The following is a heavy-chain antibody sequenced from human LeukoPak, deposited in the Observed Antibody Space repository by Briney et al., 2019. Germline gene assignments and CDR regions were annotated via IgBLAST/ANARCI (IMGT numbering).Heavy chain of an antibody. CDR2: IYYSGST. CDR3: AREDSDNTDDAFDI. J-gene: IGHJ3*02. V-gene: IGHV4-34*01. Sequence: PSETLSLTCAVYGGSFSGYYWSWIRQPPGKGLEWIGSIYYSGSTYYNPSLKSRVTISVDTSRNKFSLKLTSVTAADTAVYYCAREDSDNTDDAFDIWGQGTVVTVSS. CDR1: GGSFSGYY. D-gene: IGHD1-14*01.